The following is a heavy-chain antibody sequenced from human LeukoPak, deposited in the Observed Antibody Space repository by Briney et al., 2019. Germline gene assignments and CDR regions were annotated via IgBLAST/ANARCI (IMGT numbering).Heavy chain of an antibody. J-gene: IGHJ4*02. CDR1: GGSISSSSYY. CDR3: ARQTGSGLFILP. Sequence: SETLSLTCTVSGGSISSSSYYWGWIRQPPGKGLEWIGSIYYSGNTYYNASLKSQVSISIDTSKNQFSLRLTSVTAADTAVYYCARQTGSGLFILPGGRGTLVTVSS. V-gene: IGHV4-39*01. CDR2: IYYSGNT. D-gene: IGHD3/OR15-3a*01.